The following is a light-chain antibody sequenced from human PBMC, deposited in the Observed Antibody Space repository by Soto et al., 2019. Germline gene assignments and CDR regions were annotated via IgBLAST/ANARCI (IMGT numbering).Light chain of an antibody. CDR1: QSVSRAY. CDR3: QQYITSPPRLT. CDR2: DVS. V-gene: IGKV3-20*01. J-gene: IGKJ4*01. Sequence: ELVLTQSPGTLSLSPGERATLSCRASQSVSRAYLAWYQHKPGQAPRLLVYDVSTRATGIPDRFSGSGSGTDFTLTISRLEPEDFAVYYCQQYITSPPRLTFGGGTKVEIK.